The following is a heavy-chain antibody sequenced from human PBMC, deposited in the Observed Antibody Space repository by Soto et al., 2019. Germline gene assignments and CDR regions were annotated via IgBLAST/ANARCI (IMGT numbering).Heavy chain of an antibody. D-gene: IGHD2-15*01. CDR3: ARDTAVAFDY. V-gene: IGHV1-18*01. J-gene: IGHJ4*02. CDR1: GYTFINYD. Sequence: ASVKVSCKASGYTFINYDFSWVRQAPGQGLEWMGWISGRNGNTKYAQKFQGRVTVTTDTSTTTAYMDLRSLRSDDTAVYYCARDTAVAFDYWGQGALVTVSS. CDR2: ISGRNGNT.